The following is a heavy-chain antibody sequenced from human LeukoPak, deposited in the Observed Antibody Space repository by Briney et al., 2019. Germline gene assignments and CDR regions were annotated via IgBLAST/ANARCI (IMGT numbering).Heavy chain of an antibody. J-gene: IGHJ4*02. CDR1: GFTFSSYA. Sequence: GGSLRLFCTASGFTFSSYAMSWVRQAPGKGLEWVSTISNSNGNTYYADSVKGRFTISRDNSKNPLYLQMNSLRAEDTAVYYCAKAIRSSGYHFDYWGQGTLVTVSS. CDR2: ISNSNGNT. V-gene: IGHV3-23*01. CDR3: AKAIRSSGYHFDY. D-gene: IGHD3-22*01.